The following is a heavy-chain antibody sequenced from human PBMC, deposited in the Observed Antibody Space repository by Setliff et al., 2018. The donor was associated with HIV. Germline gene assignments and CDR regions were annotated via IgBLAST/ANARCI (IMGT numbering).Heavy chain of an antibody. Sequence: SETLSLTCNVSGGSIRSSSYYWGWIRQPPGKGLEWIGSIYYRGNTYYNPSLKSRVTISVDTSKNQFSLKLTSVTAAGTAMYYCARHYGAVKSVVTVVAKYFPHWGQGTLVTVSS. CDR1: GGSIRSSSYY. CDR2: IYYRGNT. D-gene: IGHD2-21*02. CDR3: ARHYGAVKSVVTVVAKYFPH. V-gene: IGHV4-39*01. J-gene: IGHJ1*01.